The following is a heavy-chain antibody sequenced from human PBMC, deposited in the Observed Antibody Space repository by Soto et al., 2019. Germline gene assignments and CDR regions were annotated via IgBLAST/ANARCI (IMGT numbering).Heavy chain of an antibody. CDR2: TYYRSKWYR. Sequence: SQTLSLTCAISGDSVSSNSAAWNWIRQSPSRGLEWLGRTYYRSKWYRDYAVSVKSRITINPDTSKNQFSLQLHSVTPEDTAVHYCARGDTSGWSRGGFDYWGQGTLVTVSS. J-gene: IGHJ4*02. CDR1: GDSVSSNSAA. D-gene: IGHD6-19*01. V-gene: IGHV6-1*01. CDR3: ARGDTSGWSRGGFDY.